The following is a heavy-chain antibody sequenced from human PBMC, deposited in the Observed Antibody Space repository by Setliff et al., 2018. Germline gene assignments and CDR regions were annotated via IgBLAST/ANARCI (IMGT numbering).Heavy chain of an antibody. CDR1: GYTFTSYA. CDR2: INAGNGNT. V-gene: IGHV1-3*01. Sequence: ASVKVSCKASGYTFTSYAMHWVRQAPGQRLEWMGWINAGNGNTKYSQKFQGRVAITRDTSASTAYMELSSLRSEDTAVYYCARAIPPGYISTWYSSWGKGTLVTVSS. J-gene: IGHJ4*02. D-gene: IGHD6-13*01. CDR3: ARAIPPGYISTWYSS.